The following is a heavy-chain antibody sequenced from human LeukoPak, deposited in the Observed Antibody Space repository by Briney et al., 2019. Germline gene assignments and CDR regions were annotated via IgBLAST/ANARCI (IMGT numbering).Heavy chain of an antibody. V-gene: IGHV3-48*03. CDR3: AELGITMIGGV. CDR1: GFTFSSYE. D-gene: IGHD3-10*02. CDR2: ISSSGSTI. Sequence: GGSLRLSCAASGFTFSSYEMNWVRQAPGKGLEWVSYISSSGSTIYYADSVKGRFAISRDNAKNSLYLQMHSLRAEDTAVYYCAELGITMIGGVWGKGTTVTISS. J-gene: IGHJ6*04.